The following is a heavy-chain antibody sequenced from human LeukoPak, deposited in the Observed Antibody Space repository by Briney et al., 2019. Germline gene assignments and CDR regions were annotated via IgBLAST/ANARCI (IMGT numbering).Heavy chain of an antibody. Sequence: SETLSLTCTVSGGSISSYYWSWIRQPPGKGLEWVGYIYYSGSTNYNPSLKSRVTISVDTSKNQFSLKLSSVTAADTAVYYCARGRPAAAGIRHFDYWGQGTLVTVSS. J-gene: IGHJ4*02. D-gene: IGHD6-13*01. CDR1: GGSISSYY. V-gene: IGHV4-59*12. CDR2: IYYSGST. CDR3: ARGRPAAAGIRHFDY.